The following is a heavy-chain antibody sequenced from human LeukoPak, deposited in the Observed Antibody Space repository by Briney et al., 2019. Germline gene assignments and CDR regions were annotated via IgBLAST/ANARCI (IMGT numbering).Heavy chain of an antibody. D-gene: IGHD5-12*01. CDR2: IRSSGSAV. J-gene: IGHJ3*02. Sequence: GGSLRLSCAASGFTVGHAWMTWVRQAPGKGLEWVAYIRSSGSAVYYADSVKGRFTISRDNAKYTLSLQMNSLRDEDTAVYYCARGKASGGYSGYGLDAFDIWGQGTMVTVSS. CDR1: GFTVGHAW. V-gene: IGHV3-48*02. CDR3: ARGKASGGYSGYGLDAFDI.